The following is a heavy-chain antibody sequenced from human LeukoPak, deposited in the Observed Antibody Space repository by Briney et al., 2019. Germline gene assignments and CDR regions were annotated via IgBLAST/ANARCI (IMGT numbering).Heavy chain of an antibody. V-gene: IGHV3-21*04. CDR2: ISSSSSYI. CDR3: AKDADISVELVVITSFDS. J-gene: IGHJ4*02. Sequence: GGSLRLSCAASGFTFSSYSMNWVRQAPGKGLEWVSSISSSSSYIYYADSVKGRFTISRDNSKNMLYLQMNSLRAEDTALYYCAKDADISVELVVITSFDSWGQGTLVTVSS. CDR1: GFTFSSYS. D-gene: IGHD3-22*01.